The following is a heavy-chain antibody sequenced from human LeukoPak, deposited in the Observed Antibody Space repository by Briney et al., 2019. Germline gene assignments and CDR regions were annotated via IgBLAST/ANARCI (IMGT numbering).Heavy chain of an antibody. J-gene: IGHJ6*04. D-gene: IGHD3-10*02. CDR1: GFTFSDYY. CDR3: AELGITMIGGV. Sequence: GGSLRLSCVASGFTFSDYYMSWVRQPPGKGLEWVANIKQDGSEKYYVDSVKGRFTISRDNAKNSLFLQMNSLRAEDTAVYYCAELGITMIGGVWGKGTTVTISS. V-gene: IGHV3-7*01. CDR2: IKQDGSEK.